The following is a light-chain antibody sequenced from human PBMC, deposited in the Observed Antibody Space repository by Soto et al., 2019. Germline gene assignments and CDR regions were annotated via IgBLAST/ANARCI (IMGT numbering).Light chain of an antibody. J-gene: IGLJ2*01. Sequence: QSVLTQPPSVSAAPGQKVTISCPGSRSNIGNNYVSWYQQFPGTAPKVLIHNNDKRPSGIPARFSGSKSGTSATLEITGLQTGDEADYYCGTWDSSLTAGVFGGGTKVTVL. CDR3: GTWDSSLTAGV. CDR2: NND. CDR1: RSNIGNNY. V-gene: IGLV1-51*01.